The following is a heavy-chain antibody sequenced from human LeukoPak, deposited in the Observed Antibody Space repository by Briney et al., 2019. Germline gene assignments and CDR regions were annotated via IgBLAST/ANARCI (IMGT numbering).Heavy chain of an antibody. Sequence: SGGSLRLSCAASGFTFDDFAMHWVRQAPGKSLEWVSLISGDGGSTKYADSVKGRFTISRDNSKNSLYLQMNSLRTEDSALYYCASPGSGWYRFDYWGQGTLVTVSS. J-gene: IGHJ4*02. CDR3: ASPGSGWYRFDY. D-gene: IGHD6-19*01. CDR1: GFTFDDFA. V-gene: IGHV3-43*02. CDR2: ISGDGGST.